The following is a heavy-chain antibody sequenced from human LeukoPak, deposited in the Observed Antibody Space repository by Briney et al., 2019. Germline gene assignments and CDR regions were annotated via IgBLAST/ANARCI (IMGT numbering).Heavy chain of an antibody. CDR3: ARTYDFGRGPPGDAFDN. J-gene: IGHJ3*02. CDR2: IDARSGIT. D-gene: IGHD3-3*01. CDR1: GFTFTIFG. V-gene: IGHV3-48*01. Sequence: GGSLRLSCAASGFTFTIFGLNWVRQAPGKGPEWVSSIDARSGITYHADSVQGRFTISRDDARESVFLQMDGLRVDDTAVYYCARTYDFGRGPPGDAFDNWGPGTWVIVSA.